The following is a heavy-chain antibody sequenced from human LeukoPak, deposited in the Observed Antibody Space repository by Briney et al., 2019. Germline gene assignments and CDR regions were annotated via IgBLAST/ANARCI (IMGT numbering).Heavy chain of an antibody. D-gene: IGHD6-13*01. J-gene: IGHJ4*02. V-gene: IGHV3-48*01. CDR3: ARDTYSRLDY. CDR1: GFSFSVYS. CDR2: ISGSSSPI. Sequence: SGGSLRLSCAASGFSFSVYSMTWVRQAPGKGLEWLSYISGSSSPIYYADSVKGRFTISRDNAKNSLYLQMNSLRVEDTAVYYCARDTYSRLDYWGQGTLVTVSS.